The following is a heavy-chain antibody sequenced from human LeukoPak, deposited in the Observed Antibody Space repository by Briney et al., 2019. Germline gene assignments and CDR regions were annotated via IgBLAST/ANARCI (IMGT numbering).Heavy chain of an antibody. V-gene: IGHV4-39*01. J-gene: IGHJ5*02. CDR1: GGSISSSSYY. D-gene: IGHD4-11*01. CDR3: ARRYLGPMTTYSVGAWFDP. CDR2: IYYSGST. Sequence: SETLSLTCTVSGGSISSSSYYWGWIRQPPGKGLEWIGSIYYSGSTYYNPSLKSRVTISVDTSKNQFSLKLSSVTAADTAVYYCARRYLGPMTTYSVGAWFDPWGQGTLVTVSS.